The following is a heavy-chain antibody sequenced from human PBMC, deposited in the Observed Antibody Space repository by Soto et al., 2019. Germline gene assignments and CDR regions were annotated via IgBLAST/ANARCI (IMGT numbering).Heavy chain of an antibody. Sequence: GGSLRLSCAASGFTVSNNYMSWVRQAPGKGLEWVSLIYSGGSTYYADSVKGRFTISRDSSKNTLYIQMKSLRAEDTAMYYCAAYSHKGYWGQGTLVTVSS. CDR2: IYSGGST. D-gene: IGHD3-16*01. V-gene: IGHV3-66*01. CDR3: AAYSHKGY. CDR1: GFTVSNNY. J-gene: IGHJ4*02.